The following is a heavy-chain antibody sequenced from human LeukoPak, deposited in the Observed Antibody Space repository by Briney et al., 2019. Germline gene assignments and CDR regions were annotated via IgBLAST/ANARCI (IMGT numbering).Heavy chain of an antibody. J-gene: IGHJ5*02. CDR3: ARGRRRYYYDSSGPINWFDP. CDR1: GGSFSGYY. CDR2: INHSGST. D-gene: IGHD3-22*01. Sequence: PSETLSPTCAVYGGSFSGYYWSWIRQPPGKGLEWIGEINHSGSTNYNPSLKSRVTISVDTSKNQFSLKLSSVTAADTAVYYCARGRRRYYYDSSGPINWFDPWGQGTLVTVSS. V-gene: IGHV4-34*01.